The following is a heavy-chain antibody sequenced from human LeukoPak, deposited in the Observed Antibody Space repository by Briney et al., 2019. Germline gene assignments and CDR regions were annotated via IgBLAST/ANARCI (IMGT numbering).Heavy chain of an antibody. J-gene: IGHJ4*02. CDR2: ISSSSSYI. V-gene: IGHV3-21*04. Sequence: AGGSLRLSCAASGFTFSSYSMNWVRQAPGKGLEWVSSISSSSSYIYYAGSVEGRFTISRDNSKNTLYLQMNSLRAEDTAVYYCATVDTAMVSYWGQGTLVTVSS. D-gene: IGHD5-18*01. CDR3: ATVDTAMVSY. CDR1: GFTFSSYS.